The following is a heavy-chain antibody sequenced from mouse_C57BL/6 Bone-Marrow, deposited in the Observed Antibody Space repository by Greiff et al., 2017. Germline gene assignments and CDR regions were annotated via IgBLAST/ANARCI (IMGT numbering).Heavy chain of an antibody. CDR2: IRNKANGYTT. CDR1: GFTFTDYY. Sequence: DVKLVESGGGLVQPGGSLSLSCAASGFTFTDYYMSWVRQPPGKALEWLGFIRNKANGYTTEYSTSVKGRFTISRDNSQSIRYLQMNALRAEDIATYYCARLDYYVSSFFAYWGQGTLVTVSA. CDR3: ARLDYYVSSFFAY. D-gene: IGHD1-1*01. J-gene: IGHJ3*01. V-gene: IGHV7-3*01.